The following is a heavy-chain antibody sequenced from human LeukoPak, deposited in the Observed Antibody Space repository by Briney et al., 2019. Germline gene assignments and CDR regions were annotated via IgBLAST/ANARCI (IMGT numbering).Heavy chain of an antibody. CDR1: GFTFSNAW. V-gene: IGHV3-7*01. D-gene: IGHD3-10*01. CDR3: ARNYGSGSYYRRYYYYYMDV. Sequence: PGGSLRLSCAASGFTFSNAWMSWVRQAPGKGLEWVANIKQDGSEKYYVDSVKGRFTISRDNAKNSLYLQMNSLRAEDTAVYYCARNYGSGSYYRRYYYYYMDVWGKGTTVTISS. J-gene: IGHJ6*03. CDR2: IKQDGSEK.